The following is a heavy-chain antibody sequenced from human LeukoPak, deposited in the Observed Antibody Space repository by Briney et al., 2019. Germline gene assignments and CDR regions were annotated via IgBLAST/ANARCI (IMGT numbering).Heavy chain of an antibody. J-gene: IGHJ5*02. Sequence: PSETLSLTCAVYGGSFSGYYWSWIRQPPGKGLEWIGEINHSGSTNYNPSLKSRVTISVDTSKNQFPLKLSSVTAADTAVYYCARVGGRTSIAVAGTRFDPWGQGTLVTVSS. V-gene: IGHV4-34*01. CDR3: ARVGGRTSIAVAGTRFDP. D-gene: IGHD6-19*01. CDR1: GGSFSGYY. CDR2: INHSGST.